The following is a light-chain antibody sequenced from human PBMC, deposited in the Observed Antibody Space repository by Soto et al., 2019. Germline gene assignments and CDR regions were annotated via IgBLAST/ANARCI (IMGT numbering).Light chain of an antibody. V-gene: IGKV3-20*01. CDR1: QSVSSSY. CDR3: QHYGTSPPMYT. J-gene: IGKJ2*01. Sequence: EIVLTQSPGTLSLSPGESATLPCRASQSVSSSYLAWYQQKPGQAPRLLIYGASSKATGIPDRFSGSGSGTDFPLTISGLEPEDFEVYYCQHYGTSPPMYTFGQGTKLEIK. CDR2: GAS.